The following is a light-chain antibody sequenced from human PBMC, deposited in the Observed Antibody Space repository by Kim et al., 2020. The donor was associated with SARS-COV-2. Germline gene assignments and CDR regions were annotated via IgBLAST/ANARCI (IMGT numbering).Light chain of an antibody. V-gene: IGLV10-54*01. CDR2: RNN. CDR1: SNDVVNHG. Sequence: QTGTLSRTADSNDVVNHGAAWLQQHQSHPPKRLSYRNNNRPSGISERLSASRSGNTASLTIIGLQPEDEADYYCSAWDSSLRGWVFGGGTKLTVV. J-gene: IGLJ3*02. CDR3: SAWDSSLRGWV.